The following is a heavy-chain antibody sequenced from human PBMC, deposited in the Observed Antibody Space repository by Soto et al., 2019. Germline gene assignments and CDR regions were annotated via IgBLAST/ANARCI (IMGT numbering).Heavy chain of an antibody. J-gene: IGHJ4*02. CDR2: ISSSSTTI. CDR1: GFTFSNFG. CDR3: ATSFITTIGTTA. V-gene: IGHV3-48*01. Sequence: EVQLVESGGGLVQPGGSLRLSCEASGFTFSNFGINWVRQAPGKGLEWVSHISSSSTTIYYAESVKGRFTISRDNAKNSLYLQMSSLGGEDTAVYYFATSFITTIGTTAWGQGTLVTGSS. D-gene: IGHD1-1*01.